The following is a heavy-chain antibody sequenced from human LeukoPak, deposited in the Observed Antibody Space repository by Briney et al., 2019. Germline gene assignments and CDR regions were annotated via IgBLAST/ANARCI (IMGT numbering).Heavy chain of an antibody. CDR3: ARQIWGQWLDY. CDR1: GRPISSSSYY. V-gene: IGHV4-39*01. J-gene: IGHJ4*02. D-gene: IGHD3-16*01. Sequence: SETLSLTCSVSGRPISSSSYYWGRIRQPPGKGLDWIGSIYYRGSTYYNPSLKSRVTISVDTSKNQFSLKLSSVTAADTAVYYCARQIWGQWLDYWGQGTLVTVSS. CDR2: IYYRGST.